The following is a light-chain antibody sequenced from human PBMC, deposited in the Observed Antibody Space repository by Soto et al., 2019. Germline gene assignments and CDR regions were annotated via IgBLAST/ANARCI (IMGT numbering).Light chain of an antibody. CDR2: GAS. Sequence: DMVMTQSRATLSLSPGERATLGCMASQSVSSNLAWYQQKPGQAPKLLIYGASSRATGIPDRFSGSGSGTDFTLTISRLEPEDFAVYYCQQYGSSPWTFGQGTKVDI. J-gene: IGKJ1*01. CDR3: QQYGSSPWT. CDR1: QSVSSN. V-gene: IGKV3-20*01.